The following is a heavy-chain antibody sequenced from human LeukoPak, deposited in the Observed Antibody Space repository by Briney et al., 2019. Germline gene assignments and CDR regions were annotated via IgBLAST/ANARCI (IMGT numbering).Heavy chain of an antibody. CDR3: ARDYGSGSWGYYMDV. J-gene: IGHJ6*03. CDR2: ISAYDGNT. CDR1: GYSFINYG. Sequence: ASVKVSCKASGYSFINYGISWVRQAPGQGLEWMGWISAYDGNTNYAQKFQGRVTMTTDTSTGTAYMGLRSLRSDDTAVYYCARDYGSGSWGYYMDVWGKGTTVTISS. D-gene: IGHD3-10*01. V-gene: IGHV1-18*01.